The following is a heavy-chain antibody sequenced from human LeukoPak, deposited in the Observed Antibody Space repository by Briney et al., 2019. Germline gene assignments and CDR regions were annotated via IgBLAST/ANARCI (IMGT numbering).Heavy chain of an antibody. CDR2: ISGSGGST. J-gene: IGHJ4*02. CDR1: GFTFSSYA. CDR3: AKDRSCTNDICHGDFDY. V-gene: IGHV3-23*01. Sequence: GGSLRLSCAASGFTFSSYAVSWVRQAPGKGLERVSSISGSGGSTYSADSVKGRFTVSRDNSKNTLYLQMNSLRAEDTALYYCAKDRSCTNDICHGDFDYWGQGTLVTVSS. D-gene: IGHD2-8*01.